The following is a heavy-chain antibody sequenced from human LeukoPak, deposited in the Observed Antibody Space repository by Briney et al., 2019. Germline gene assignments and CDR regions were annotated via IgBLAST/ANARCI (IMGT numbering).Heavy chain of an antibody. D-gene: IGHD6-13*01. V-gene: IGHV3-64*01. CDR3: ARDRGSSWYFGYYYYYYMDV. J-gene: IGHJ6*03. Sequence: GGSLRLSCAASGFTFSSYGMHWVRQAPGKGLEYVSAISSNGGSTYYANSVKGRFTISRDNSKNTLYLQMGSLRAEDMAVYYCARDRGSSWYFGYYYYYYMDVWGKGTTVTVSS. CDR1: GFTFSSYG. CDR2: ISSNGGST.